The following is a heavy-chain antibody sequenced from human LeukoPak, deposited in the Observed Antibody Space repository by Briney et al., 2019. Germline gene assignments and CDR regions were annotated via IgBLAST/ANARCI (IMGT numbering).Heavy chain of an antibody. D-gene: IGHD3-22*01. V-gene: IGHV3-33*01. CDR3: ARDYYDSSGYYYPYYFDY. J-gene: IGHJ4*02. CDR1: GFTFSNYG. CDR2: IWYDGSNK. Sequence: PGGSLRLSCAASGFTFSNYGMHWVRQAPGKGLEWVAVIWYDGSNKYYADSVKGRFTISRDNSENTLYLQMNSLRAEDTAVYYCARDYYDSSGYYYPYYFDYWGQGTLVTVSS.